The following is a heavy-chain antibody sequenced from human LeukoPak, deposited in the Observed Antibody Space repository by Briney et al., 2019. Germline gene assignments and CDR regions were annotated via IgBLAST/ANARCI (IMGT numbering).Heavy chain of an antibody. D-gene: IGHD6-13*01. CDR2: IGRSGANS. Sequence: PGGSLRLSCAASGFTFNKYAMSWVRQSPGKGLEWVSAIGRSGANSYYATSVKGRFSVSRDNAQNSLYLQMNSLRAEDTAMYYCAKGIAAAGTASWFDPWGQGTLVTVSS. CDR3: AKGIAAAGTASWFDP. CDR1: GFTFNKYA. J-gene: IGHJ5*02. V-gene: IGHV3-23*01.